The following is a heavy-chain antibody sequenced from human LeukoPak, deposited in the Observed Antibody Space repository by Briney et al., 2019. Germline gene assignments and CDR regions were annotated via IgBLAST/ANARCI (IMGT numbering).Heavy chain of an antibody. CDR1: GYTFTGYY. CDR3: ATLGSGQWLAWRNRDDY. Sequence: GASVKVSCKASGYTFTGYYMHWVRQAPGQGLEWMGRINPNSGGTNYAQKFQGRVTMTRDTSISTAYMELSRLRSDDTAVYYCATLGSGQWLAWRNRDDYSGQGTLVTVSS. J-gene: IGHJ4*02. D-gene: IGHD6-19*01. V-gene: IGHV1-2*06. CDR2: INPNSGGT.